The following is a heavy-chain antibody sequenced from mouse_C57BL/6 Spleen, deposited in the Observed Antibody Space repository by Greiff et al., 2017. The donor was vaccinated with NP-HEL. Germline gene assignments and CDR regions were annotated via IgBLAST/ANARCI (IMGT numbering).Heavy chain of an antibody. Sequence: QVQLQQPGAELVRPGSSVKLSCKASGYTFTSYWMHWVKQRPIQGLEWIGNIDPSDSETHYNQKFKDKATLTVDKSSSTAYMQLSSLTSEDSAVYYCARRNYYGGSYGYFDVWGTGTTVTVSS. CDR1: GYTFTSYW. V-gene: IGHV1-52*01. CDR3: ARRNYYGGSYGYFDV. D-gene: IGHD1-1*01. CDR2: IDPSDSET. J-gene: IGHJ1*03.